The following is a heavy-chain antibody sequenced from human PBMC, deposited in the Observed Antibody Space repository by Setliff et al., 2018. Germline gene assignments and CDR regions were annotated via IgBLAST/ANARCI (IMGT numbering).Heavy chain of an antibody. CDR1: GYSISSGYY. CDR2: IYHSGST. D-gene: IGHD3-10*01. V-gene: IGHV4-38-2*01. J-gene: IGHJ5*02. CDR3: ARTSGAGSSLLPNFSDP. Sequence: SETLSLTCAVSGYSISSGYYWGWIRQPPGKGLEWIGIIYHSGSTYYNPSLKSRVTISVDTSKNQFSLKLSSVTAADTAVYYCARTSGAGSSLLPNFSDPWGQGTLVTVSS.